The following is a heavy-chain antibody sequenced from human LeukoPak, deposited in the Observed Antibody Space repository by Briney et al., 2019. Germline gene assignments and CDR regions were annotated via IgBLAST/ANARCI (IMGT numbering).Heavy chain of an antibody. CDR2: IYPGDSDT. V-gene: IGHV5-51*01. Sequence: GESLKISCKGSGYSFTSYWIGWVRQMPGKGLEWMGIIYPGDSDTRYSPSFQGQVTISADKPISTAYLQWSSLKASDTAMYYCARQGSPYYYDSSGYSPIDYWGQGTLVTVSS. CDR1: GYSFTSYW. J-gene: IGHJ4*02. CDR3: ARQGSPYYYDSSGYSPIDY. D-gene: IGHD3-22*01.